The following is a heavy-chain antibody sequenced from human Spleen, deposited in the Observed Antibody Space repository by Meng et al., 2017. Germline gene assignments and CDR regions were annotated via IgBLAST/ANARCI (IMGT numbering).Heavy chain of an antibody. CDR3: ARSRRSSGYYYAWFDP. CDR2: INPKSGAA. CDR1: GYIFSDYY. Sequence: ASVKVSCKASGYIFSDYYLHWVRQAPGQGLEWMGRINPKSGAAYYPQKFQGRVTMTRDTSISTAYMELSRLRSDDTAVYYCARSRRSSGYYYAWFDPRGQGTLVTVSS. J-gene: IGHJ5*02. V-gene: IGHV1-2*06. D-gene: IGHD3-22*01.